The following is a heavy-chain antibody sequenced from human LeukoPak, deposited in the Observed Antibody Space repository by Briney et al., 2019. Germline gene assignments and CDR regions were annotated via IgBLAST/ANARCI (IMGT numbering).Heavy chain of an antibody. CDR2: IGGSGDKT. Sequence: GGSLRLSCAASGFTFNRNAISWVRQAPGKGLEWVSTIGGSGDKTFYADSVKGRFTISRDNSKDMVHLQMNSLTGEDTALYYCVRRGDASSGWGDHDFWGQGALVTVSS. J-gene: IGHJ4*02. V-gene: IGHV3-23*01. CDR3: VRRGDASSGWGDHDF. D-gene: IGHD6-19*01. CDR1: GFTFNRNA.